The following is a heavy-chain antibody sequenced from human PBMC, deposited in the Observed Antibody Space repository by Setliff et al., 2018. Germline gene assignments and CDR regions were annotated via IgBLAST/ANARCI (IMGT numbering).Heavy chain of an antibody. Sequence: SETLSLTCTVSGGSISNHYWSWIRQPPGKGLVWLGHISHSGNSNSNPSLSSRVTISVDTSKNQFSLKMSSVTAADTAVYYCARHNYFMIFGVDDAFDIWGQGTTVTVS. CDR1: GGSISNHY. V-gene: IGHV4-59*11. D-gene: IGHD3-3*01. J-gene: IGHJ3*02. CDR3: ARHNYFMIFGVDDAFDI. CDR2: ISHSGNS.